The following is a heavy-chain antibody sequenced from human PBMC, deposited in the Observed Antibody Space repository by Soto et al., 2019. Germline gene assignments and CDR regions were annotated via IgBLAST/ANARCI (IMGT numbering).Heavy chain of an antibody. V-gene: IGHV4-34*01. J-gene: IGHJ4*02. CDR3: ARDKITGLFDY. CDR2: INHSGST. D-gene: IGHD2-8*02. CDR1: GGSFSGYY. Sequence: QVPLQQWGAGLLKPSETLSLTCAVYGGSFSGYYWTWIRQPPGTGLEWIGEINHSGSTNYNPSLKRXVTISVDTSKNQFSLKLTSVTAADTAVYYCARDKITGLFDYWGQGTLVTVSS.